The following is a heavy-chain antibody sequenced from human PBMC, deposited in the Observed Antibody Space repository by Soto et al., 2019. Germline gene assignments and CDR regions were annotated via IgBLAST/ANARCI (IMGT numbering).Heavy chain of an antibody. Sequence: GGSLRLSCAASGFTFNTYAMNWVRQVPGKGLEWVAPISGGGGSTYYADSVKGRFTISRDTSKNTLYLQMNSLSAEDTAVYYCAKGFIVVVTAIRPDDNFDVWRQGPMVTVSS. CDR3: AKGFIVVVTAIRPDDNFDV. D-gene: IGHD2-21*02. CDR2: ISGGGGST. CDR1: GFTFNTYA. V-gene: IGHV3-23*01. J-gene: IGHJ3*01.